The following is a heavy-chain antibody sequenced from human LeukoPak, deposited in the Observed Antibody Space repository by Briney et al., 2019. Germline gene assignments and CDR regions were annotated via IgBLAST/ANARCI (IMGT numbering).Heavy chain of an antibody. CDR2: IYYSGST. CDR1: GGPISSYY. J-gene: IGHJ4*02. Sequence: SETLSLTCTVSGGPISSYYWSWIRQPPGKGLEWIGYIYYSGSTNYNPSLKSRVTISVDTSKNQFSLKLSSVTAADTAVYYCARKELDTAMGFDYWGQGTLVTVSS. V-gene: IGHV4-59*01. CDR3: ARKELDTAMGFDY. D-gene: IGHD5-18*01.